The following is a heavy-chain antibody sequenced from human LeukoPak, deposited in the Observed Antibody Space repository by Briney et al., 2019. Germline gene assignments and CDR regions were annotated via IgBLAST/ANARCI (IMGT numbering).Heavy chain of an antibody. D-gene: IGHD6-19*01. CDR3: AKDVDSSGWYFDY. CDR1: GFTFSSYA. J-gene: IGHJ4*02. V-gene: IGHV3-23*01. CDR2: ISGSGGST. Sequence: GGSLRLSCAASGFTFSSYAMSWVRQAPGRGLEWVSAISGSGGSTYYADSVKGRFTISRDNSKNTLYLQMNSLRAEDTAVYYCAKDVDSSGWYFDYWGQGTLVTVSS.